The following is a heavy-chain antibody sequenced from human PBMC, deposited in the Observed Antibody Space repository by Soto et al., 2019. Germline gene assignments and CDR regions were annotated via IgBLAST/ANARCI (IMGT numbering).Heavy chain of an antibody. Sequence: SETLSLTCTVSRGSVVSITYTWGWIRQPPGKGLEWIGSVHYSGRTYNNPSLNTRVTLSVDTSKNQVSLQLRSVTAADTAVYYCARHEAVSGAWFDPWGHGILVTVSS. J-gene: IGHJ5*02. CDR2: VHYSGRT. CDR1: RGSVVSITYT. D-gene: IGHD6-19*01. V-gene: IGHV4-39*01. CDR3: ARHEAVSGAWFDP.